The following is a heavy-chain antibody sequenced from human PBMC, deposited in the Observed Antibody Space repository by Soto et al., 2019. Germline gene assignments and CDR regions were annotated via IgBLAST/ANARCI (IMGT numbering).Heavy chain of an antibody. CDR3: ARVLRITIFGVEHPMDV. V-gene: IGHV1-69*02. J-gene: IGHJ6*04. CDR1: GGTFSSYT. Sequence: SVKVSCKASGGTFSSYTISWVRQAPGQGLEWMGRIIPILGIANYAQKFQGRVTITADKSTSTAYMELSSLRSEDTAVYYCARVLRITIFGVEHPMDVWGKGTTVTVSS. CDR2: IIPILGIA. D-gene: IGHD3-3*01.